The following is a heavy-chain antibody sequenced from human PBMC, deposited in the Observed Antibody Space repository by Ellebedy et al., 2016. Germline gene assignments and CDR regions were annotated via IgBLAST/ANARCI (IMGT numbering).Heavy chain of an antibody. D-gene: IGHD6-19*01. V-gene: IGHV3-48*04. CDR3: ASSSGWFEGAFDI. J-gene: IGHJ3*02. Sequence: GESLKISCAASGFTFSSYGMHWVRQAPGKGLEWVSHISSSGSTRSYTDSVKGRFTISRDNAKKSLSLQMNSLRAEDTAVYYCASSSGWFEGAFDIWGQGTMVTVSS. CDR1: GFTFSSYG. CDR2: ISSSGSTR.